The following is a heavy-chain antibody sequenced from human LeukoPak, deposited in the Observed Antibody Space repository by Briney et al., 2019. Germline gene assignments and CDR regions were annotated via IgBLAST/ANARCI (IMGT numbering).Heavy chain of an antibody. CDR1: GYSFDKYW. J-gene: IGHJ4*02. D-gene: IGHD3-10*01. V-gene: IGHV5-51*01. CDR2: IYPGDSDT. Sequence: GESLKISCKASGYSFDKYWIGWVRQKPGKGLGLMGIIYPGDSDTRYRPSFEGQITISADKSINTAYLQWRSLKASDTAMYYCARLHGLGSFFAFWGQGTLVTVFS. CDR3: ARLHGLGSFFAF.